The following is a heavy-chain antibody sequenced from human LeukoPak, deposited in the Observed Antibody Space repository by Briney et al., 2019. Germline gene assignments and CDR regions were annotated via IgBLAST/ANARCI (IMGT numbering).Heavy chain of an antibody. CDR2: ISWNSGSI. CDR3: AKDSMATMGNDFDY. Sequence: GGSLSLSCAASGFTFDDYYMHWVRQAPGKGLEWVSGISWNSGSIDYADSVKGRFTISRDNAKNSLYLQMNSLRAEDTALYYCAKDSMATMGNDFDYWGQGTLVTVSS. D-gene: IGHD5-24*01. J-gene: IGHJ4*02. CDR1: GFTFDDYY. V-gene: IGHV3-9*01.